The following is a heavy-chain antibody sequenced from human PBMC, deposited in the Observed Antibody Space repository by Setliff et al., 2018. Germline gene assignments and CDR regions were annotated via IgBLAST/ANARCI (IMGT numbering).Heavy chain of an antibody. J-gene: IGHJ4*02. Sequence: GGSLRLSCATSGFTFSSYAMAWVRQAPGKGLEWVSGSSGSGYSAYYAESVKGRFTVSRDHSKDTLYLQMNSLRDEDTAIYFCAKSLRGDHWNYGGFGSWGQGALVTVSS. D-gene: IGHD1-7*01. V-gene: IGHV3-23*01. CDR1: GFTFSSYA. CDR3: AKSLRGDHWNYGGFGS. CDR2: SSGSGYSA.